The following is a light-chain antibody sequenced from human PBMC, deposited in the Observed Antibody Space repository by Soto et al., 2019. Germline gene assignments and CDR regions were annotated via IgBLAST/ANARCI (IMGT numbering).Light chain of an antibody. CDR1: QSIRTW. J-gene: IGKJ1*01. CDR2: DVS. CDR3: QQYNTNPRT. Sequence: DIQMTQPPSTLSASVGDRVTITCRASQSIRTWLAWYQQKPGKAPKLLIYDVSSLKSGVPSRFSGGGSGTEFTLTISSLQPDDFTTYYCQQYNTNPRTFGQGTKVDIK. V-gene: IGKV1-5*01.